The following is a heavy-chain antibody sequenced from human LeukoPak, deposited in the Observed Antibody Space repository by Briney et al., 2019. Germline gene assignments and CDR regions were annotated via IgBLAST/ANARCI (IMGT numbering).Heavy chain of an antibody. CDR2: IGGRGDAT. V-gene: IGHV3-23*01. D-gene: IGHD5-12*01. CDR3: HGGYAYALENHYY. CDR1: GLIFSNYT. Sequence: PGGSLSLSCGASGLIFSNYTMSWLRQVPGKGLEWFAAIGGRGDATYYAESLKGRFTISRDNSRKMVFLQMNNLRDEDTAIYYCHGGYAYALENHYYWGPGILVTVSA. J-gene: IGHJ4*02.